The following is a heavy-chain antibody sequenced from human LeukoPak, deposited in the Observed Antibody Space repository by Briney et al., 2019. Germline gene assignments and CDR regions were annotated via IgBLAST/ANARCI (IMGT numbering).Heavy chain of an antibody. CDR1: GGSMSPYH. D-gene: IGHD6-13*01. J-gene: IGHJ4*02. V-gene: IGHV4-59*08. CDR3: ARRGYSSSWYDY. Sequence: SETLSLTCTVSGGSMSPYHWGWIRQPPGKGLEWTGYIYYSRSTNYNPSLKSRVTISVDTSKNQFSLKLSSATAADTAVYYCARRGYSSSWYDYWGQGTLVTVSS. CDR2: IYYSRST.